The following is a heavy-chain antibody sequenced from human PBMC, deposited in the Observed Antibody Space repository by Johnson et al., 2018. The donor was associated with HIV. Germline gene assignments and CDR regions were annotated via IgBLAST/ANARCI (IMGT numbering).Heavy chain of an antibody. Sequence: VQLVESGGGVVRPGGSLRLSCAASGFTFDDYGMSWVRQTTGKGLEWVSGIGIAGDTYYTDSVKGRFTISRDNSKNTLYLQMNSLRAEDTAVYYCAKDGMGGNYWYAFDIWGQGTMVTVSS. V-gene: IGHV3-13*01. J-gene: IGHJ3*02. CDR2: IGIAGDT. CDR1: GFTFDDYG. D-gene: IGHD1-26*01. CDR3: AKDGMGGNYWYAFDI.